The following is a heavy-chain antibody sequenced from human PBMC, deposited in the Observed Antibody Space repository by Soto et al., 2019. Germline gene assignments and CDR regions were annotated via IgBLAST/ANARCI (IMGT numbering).Heavy chain of an antibody. CDR3: ARHRMEYYAMDV. D-gene: IGHD1-1*01. CDR2: IYPGDSDT. CDR1: GYVFSEFW. Sequence: PGESLKISGKASGYVFSEFWIGWVRQMPGKGLEWMGIIYPGDSDTRYSPSFQGQVTISADKSISTAYLQWTRLKASDTAMYYCARHRMEYYAMDVCGEVTTVTLYS. J-gene: IGHJ6*04. V-gene: IGHV5-51*01.